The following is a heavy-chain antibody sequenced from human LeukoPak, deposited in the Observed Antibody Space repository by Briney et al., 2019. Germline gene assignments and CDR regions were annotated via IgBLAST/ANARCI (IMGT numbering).Heavy chain of an antibody. CDR3: ARDGGEGWLTTGSLSFDY. J-gene: IGHJ4*02. CDR1: GFTFSNYG. D-gene: IGHD4-17*01. Sequence: GGSLRLSCGASGFTFSNYGMLWVRQAPGKGLDWVAFIRYDGNNKLYADSVKGRFTISRDNSKNTLYLHINSLRAEDTAVYYCARDGGEGWLTTGSLSFDYWGQGTLVTVSS. V-gene: IGHV3-30*02. CDR2: IRYDGNNK.